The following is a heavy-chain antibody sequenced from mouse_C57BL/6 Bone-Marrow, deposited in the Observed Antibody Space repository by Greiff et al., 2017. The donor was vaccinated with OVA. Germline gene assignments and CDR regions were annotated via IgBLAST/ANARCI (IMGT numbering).Heavy chain of an antibody. Sequence: QVQLKQPGAELVMPGASVKLSCKASGYTFTSYWMHWVKQRPGQGLEWIGEIDPSDSYTNYNQKFKGKSTLTVDKSSSTAYMQLSSLTSEDSAVYYCARWGLPYYAMDYWGQGTSVTVSS. CDR2: IDPSDSYT. J-gene: IGHJ4*01. V-gene: IGHV1-69*01. CDR1: GYTFTSYW. CDR3: ARWGLPYYAMDY. D-gene: IGHD2-2*01.